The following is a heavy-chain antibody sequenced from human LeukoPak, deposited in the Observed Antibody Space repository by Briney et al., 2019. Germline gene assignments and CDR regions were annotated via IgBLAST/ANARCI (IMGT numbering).Heavy chain of an antibody. J-gene: IGHJ6*02. CDR3: AAAPILRGEGGEHYKYGMDV. CDR1: GGSVSSGAYP. Sequence: PSETLSLTCTVSGGSVSSGAYPWSWIRQHPGEGLEWIGYIYYSGSTSYNPSLKSRVSISIDASENQFSLKLSSVTAADTAVYYCAAAPILRGEGGEHYKYGMDVWGQGTTVIVSS. D-gene: IGHD2-2*02. V-gene: IGHV4-31*03. CDR2: IYYSGST.